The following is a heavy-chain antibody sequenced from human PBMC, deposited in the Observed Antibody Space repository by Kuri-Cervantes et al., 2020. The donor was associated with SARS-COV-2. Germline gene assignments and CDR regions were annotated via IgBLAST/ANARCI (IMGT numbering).Heavy chain of an antibody. V-gene: IGHV1-2*04. J-gene: IGHJ4*02. Sequence: ASVKVSCKASGYTFTDYYINWVRQAPGQGLEWMGWINPNSGGTNYAQRYQGWVTMTRDTSTRTAYMELSRLTSDDTAVYFCARGGEHHHILRFLESVHFDSWGQGTLVTVSS. CDR3: ARGGEHHHILRFLESVHFDS. CDR2: INPNSGGT. D-gene: IGHD3-3*01. CDR1: GYTFTDYY.